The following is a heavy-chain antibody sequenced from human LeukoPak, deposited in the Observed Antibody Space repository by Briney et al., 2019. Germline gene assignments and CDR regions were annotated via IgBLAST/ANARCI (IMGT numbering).Heavy chain of an antibody. Sequence: SETLSLTCAVYGGSFSGYYWSWIRQPPGKGLEWIGEINYSGSTNYNPSLKSRVTISVDKSKNQFSLKLSSVTAADTAVYYCARGSDYNWFDPWGQGTLVTVSS. J-gene: IGHJ5*02. CDR2: INYSGST. CDR1: GGSFSGYY. V-gene: IGHV4-34*01. CDR3: ARGSDYNWFDP.